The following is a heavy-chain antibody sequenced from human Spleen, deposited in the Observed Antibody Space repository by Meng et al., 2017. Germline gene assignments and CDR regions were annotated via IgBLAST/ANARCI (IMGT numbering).Heavy chain of an antibody. J-gene: IGHJ4*02. CDR3: AKDMRRGVQLGYFDY. CDR2: ISSSGSTI. CDR1: GFTFSSYE. Sequence: GGSLRLSCAASGFTFSSYEMNWVRQAPGKGLEWVSYISSSGSTIYYADSVKGRFTISRDNSKNSLYLQMNSLRTEDTALYYCAKDMRRGVQLGYFDYWGQGTLVTVSS. V-gene: IGHV3-48*03. D-gene: IGHD5-18*01.